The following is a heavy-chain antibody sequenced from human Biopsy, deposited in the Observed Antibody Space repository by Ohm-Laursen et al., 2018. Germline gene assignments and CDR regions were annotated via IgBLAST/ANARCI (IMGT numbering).Heavy chain of an antibody. CDR1: GGTFSASG. Sequence: SVKVSCKAIGGTFSASGISWVRLAPGHGLEFVGGIVPIFQTTHYAQSFQGRVTIVADKSTSTAYMELSSLRSDDTAIYYCATVRGLVWFGELIAWGQGTLVTVSS. D-gene: IGHD3-10*01. CDR2: IVPIFQTT. CDR3: ATVRGLVWFGELIA. J-gene: IGHJ5*02. V-gene: IGHV1-69*06.